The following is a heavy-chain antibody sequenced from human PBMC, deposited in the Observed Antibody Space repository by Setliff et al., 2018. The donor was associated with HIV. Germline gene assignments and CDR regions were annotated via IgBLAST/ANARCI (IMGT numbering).Heavy chain of an antibody. CDR1: GFTFSGYD. CDR3: ARGYYNSRGYYYPFDY. Sequence: LRLSCAASGFTFSGYDMNWVRQAPGKGLEWLSYISYSGNTMYYADSVEGRFTISRDNAKNSLYLQMHSLRAEDPAVYYCARGYYNSRGYYYPFDYWGQGTLVTVSS. CDR2: ISYSGNTM. V-gene: IGHV3-48*03. J-gene: IGHJ4*02. D-gene: IGHD3-22*01.